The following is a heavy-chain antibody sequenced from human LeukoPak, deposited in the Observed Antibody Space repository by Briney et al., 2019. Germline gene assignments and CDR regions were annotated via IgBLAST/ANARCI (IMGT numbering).Heavy chain of an antibody. D-gene: IGHD1-14*01. CDR1: GFTFSSYW. Sequence: GGSLGLSCAASGFTFSSYWMTWVRQAPGKGLEWVANIKKDGRDKYYVDFVKGRFTISKDNAKNSMYLQMNSLRADDTAVYYCARDSGMGFDYWGQGTLVTVSS. CDR2: IKKDGRDK. J-gene: IGHJ4*02. CDR3: ARDSGMGFDY. V-gene: IGHV3-7*01.